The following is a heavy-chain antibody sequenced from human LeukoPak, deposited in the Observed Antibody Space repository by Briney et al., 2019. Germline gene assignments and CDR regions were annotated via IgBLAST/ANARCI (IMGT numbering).Heavy chain of an antibody. D-gene: IGHD2-21*02. J-gene: IGHJ4*02. Sequence: PGGSLSLSCVVSGFTFSSHWMHWVRQAPGKGLVWVSRLNDVWSYVDYASAVRDRFPISRDNAKNMLHLQMNSLRVEDTAVYYCVRGSSDWAGTDYWGQGTLVTVSS. CDR1: GFTFSSHW. CDR2: LNDVWSYV. CDR3: VRGSSDWAGTDY. V-gene: IGHV3-74*01.